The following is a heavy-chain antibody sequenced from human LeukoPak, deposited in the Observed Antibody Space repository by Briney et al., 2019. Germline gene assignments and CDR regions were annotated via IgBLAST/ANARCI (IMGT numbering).Heavy chain of an antibody. CDR1: GYTFTSYG. CDR3: ARALYDFWGGYFLMGHDAFDI. V-gene: IGHV1-18*01. D-gene: IGHD3-3*01. CDR2: ISAYNGNT. Sequence: ASVKVSCKASGYTFTSYGISWVRQAPGRGLEWMGWISAYNGNTNYAQKLQGRVTMTTDTSTSTAYMELRSLRSDDTAVYYCARALYDFWGGYFLMGHDAFDIWGQGTMVTVSS. J-gene: IGHJ3*02.